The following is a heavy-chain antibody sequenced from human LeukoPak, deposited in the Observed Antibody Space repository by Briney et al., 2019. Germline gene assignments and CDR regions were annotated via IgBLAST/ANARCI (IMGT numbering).Heavy chain of an antibody. D-gene: IGHD3-9*01. V-gene: IGHV1-3*01. CDR3: VRSSYDFLTGSPLLNSFDY. Sequence: ASVKVSCKASGYTFSRYALHWVRQAPRQRLEWMGWVNAGNGKTKYSQKFQGRVTITRDTSASAAYMGLNSLRSEDTAVYYCVRSSYDFLTGSPLLNSFDYWGQGTLVTVSS. CDR1: GYTFSRYA. J-gene: IGHJ4*02. CDR2: VNAGNGKT.